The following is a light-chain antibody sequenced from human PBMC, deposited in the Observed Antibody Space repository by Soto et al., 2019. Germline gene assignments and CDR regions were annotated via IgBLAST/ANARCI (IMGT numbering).Light chain of an antibody. V-gene: IGKV1-5*03. Sequence: DLQMTQSPTTLSGSVGARVTITCRASQTISSWLAWYQQKPGKAPKLLIYKASSLESGVPSRFSGSGSGTECTLTITSLQPDDFATYYCQQFNSYSRTVGQGTKVDIK. CDR2: KAS. CDR3: QQFNSYSRT. J-gene: IGKJ1*01. CDR1: QTISSW.